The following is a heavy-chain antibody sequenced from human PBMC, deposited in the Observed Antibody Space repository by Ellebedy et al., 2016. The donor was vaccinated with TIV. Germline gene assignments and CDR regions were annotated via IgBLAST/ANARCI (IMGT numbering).Heavy chain of an antibody. CDR3: AGGPGKGRAGGYYDY. Sequence: PGGSLRLSCGASGFTFSIYGMHWVRQAPGKGLEWVAAIWYDGSNKFYADSVRGRFTISRDNSKNTLFMQMNSLRTEDTAVYYCAGGPGKGRAGGYYDYWGQGTLVTVSP. J-gene: IGHJ4*02. CDR2: IWYDGSNK. V-gene: IGHV3-33*01. D-gene: IGHD1-14*01. CDR1: GFTFSIYG.